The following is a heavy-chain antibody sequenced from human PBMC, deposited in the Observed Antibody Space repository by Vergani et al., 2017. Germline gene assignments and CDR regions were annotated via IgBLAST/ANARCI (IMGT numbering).Heavy chain of an antibody. CDR2: VYPADSDT. Sequence: EVPLEQSGAAVKKPGESLEISCKGSGYSFSRNWIAWVRERPGQGLEWMGIVYPADSDTRYSPSFKGQVTVSADKSTSTAFLEWSGLKVTDTAIYYCARHARYSDVTGNYVYYGMDVWGQGTSVIVSS. J-gene: IGHJ6*02. D-gene: IGHD3-16*01. CDR1: GYSFSRNW. CDR3: ARHARYSDVTGNYVYYGMDV. V-gene: IGHV5-51*01.